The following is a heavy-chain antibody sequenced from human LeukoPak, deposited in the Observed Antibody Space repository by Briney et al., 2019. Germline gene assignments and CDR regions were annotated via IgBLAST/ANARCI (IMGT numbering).Heavy chain of an antibody. CDR3: ARGMIPTTDDAFDI. Sequence: PSETLSLTCTVSGGSISSYYWSWIRQPPGKGLEWIGHIYYSGSTNYNPSLKSRVTISVDTSKNQFSLKLSSVTAADTAVYYCARGMIPTTDDAFDIWGQGTMVTVSS. CDR1: GGSISSYY. V-gene: IGHV4-59*01. CDR2: IYYSGST. J-gene: IGHJ3*02. D-gene: IGHD3-16*01.